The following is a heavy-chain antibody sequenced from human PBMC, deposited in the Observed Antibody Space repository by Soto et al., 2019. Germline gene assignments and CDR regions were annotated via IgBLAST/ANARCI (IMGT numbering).Heavy chain of an antibody. Sequence: GGSLRLSCTTSGFTFGDYAMSWFLQAPGKGLEWVGFIRSKGYGGTTQYAASVKGRFTISRDDSESIAYLQMDSLKTEDTALYYCARVGSASLMVVVIADHWGQGTQVTVSS. CDR1: GFTFGDYA. J-gene: IGHJ4*02. CDR3: ARVGSASLMVVVIADH. V-gene: IGHV3-49*03. CDR2: IRSKGYGGTT. D-gene: IGHD3-22*01.